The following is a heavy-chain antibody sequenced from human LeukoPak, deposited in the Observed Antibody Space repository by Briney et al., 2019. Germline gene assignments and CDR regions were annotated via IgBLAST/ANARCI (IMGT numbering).Heavy chain of an antibody. CDR2: ISAYNGNT. J-gene: IGHJ4*02. D-gene: IGHD3-3*01. V-gene: IGHV1-18*01. CDR1: GYTFTSYD. Sequence: ASVKVSCKASGYTFTSYDINWVRQATGQGLEWMGWISAYNGNTKFAQKFQGTVTMTTDTSTSTAYMELRTLRSDDTAVYYCGRVPSTLYDFWSAYVIDYWGQGTLVTVSS. CDR3: GRVPSTLYDFWSAYVIDY.